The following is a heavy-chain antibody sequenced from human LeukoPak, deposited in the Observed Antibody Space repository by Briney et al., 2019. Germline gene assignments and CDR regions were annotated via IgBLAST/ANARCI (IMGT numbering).Heavy chain of an antibody. D-gene: IGHD3-10*01. CDR3: ASPGIGSGSYYKSDY. Sequence: ASVKVSCKASGGTFSSYAISWVRQAPGQGLEWMGGIIPIFGTANYAQKFQGRVTITADESTSTAYVELSSLRSEDTAVYYCASPGIGSGSYYKSDYWGQGTLVTVSS. CDR2: IIPIFGTA. CDR1: GGTFSSYA. J-gene: IGHJ4*02. V-gene: IGHV1-69*13.